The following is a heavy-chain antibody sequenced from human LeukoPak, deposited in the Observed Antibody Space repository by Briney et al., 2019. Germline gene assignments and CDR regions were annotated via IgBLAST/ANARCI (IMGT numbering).Heavy chain of an antibody. V-gene: IGHV4-34*01. D-gene: IGHD5-24*01. CDR2: INHSGST. Sequence: PSETLSLTCAVYGGSFSGYYWSWIRQPPGKGLEWIGEINHSGSTNYNPSLKSRVTISVDTSKNQFSLKLSSVTAADTAVYYCARGRRWLQSAGTLDYWGQGTLVTVSS. CDR3: ARGRRWLQSAGTLDY. CDR1: GGSFSGYY. J-gene: IGHJ4*02.